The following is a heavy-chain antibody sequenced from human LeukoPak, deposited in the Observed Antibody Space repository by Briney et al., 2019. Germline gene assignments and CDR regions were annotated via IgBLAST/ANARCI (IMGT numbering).Heavy chain of an antibody. CDR2: ISAYNGNT. Sequence: ASVKVSCKASGYTFTSYGISWVRQAPGQGLEWMGWISAYNGNTNYAQKLQGRVTMTTDTSTSTAYMELRSLRSDDTAVYYCARAGRCSGGSCYSSGFRGPWYFDLWGRGTLVTVSS. CDR1: GYTFTSYG. V-gene: IGHV1-18*01. J-gene: IGHJ2*01. CDR3: ARAGRCSGGSCYSSGFRGPWYFDL. D-gene: IGHD2-15*01.